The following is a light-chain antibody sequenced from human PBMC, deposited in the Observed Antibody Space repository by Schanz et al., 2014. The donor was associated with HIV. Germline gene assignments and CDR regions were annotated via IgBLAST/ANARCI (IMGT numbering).Light chain of an antibody. Sequence: QSALTQPASVSGSPGQSITISCTGTRSDVGSYNLVSWYQQHPGKAPKLMIYEVSKRPSGVPDRFSGSKSGNTASLTVSGLQAEDEADYYCSSYAGTNNLWVFGGGTKLTVL. J-gene: IGLJ3*02. CDR3: SSYAGTNNLWV. CDR1: RSDVGSYNL. V-gene: IGLV2-14*02. CDR2: EVS.